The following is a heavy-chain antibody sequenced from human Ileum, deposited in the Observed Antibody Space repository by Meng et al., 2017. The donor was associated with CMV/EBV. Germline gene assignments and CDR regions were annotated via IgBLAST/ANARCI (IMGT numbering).Heavy chain of an antibody. D-gene: IGHD5-12*01. J-gene: IGHJ4*02. Sequence: QVQIQQGGAGLLKPSETLSLTCSLGGSFSPYTWSWIRQAPGKGLEWIGEINQYGSTNFNPSVKSRVTISRDTSKNQFSLRLNSVTAADAAVYYCVTADHHAIKYWGQGTLVTVS. CDR1: GSFSPYT. CDR2: INQYGST. CDR3: VTADHHAIKY. V-gene: IGHV4-34*01.